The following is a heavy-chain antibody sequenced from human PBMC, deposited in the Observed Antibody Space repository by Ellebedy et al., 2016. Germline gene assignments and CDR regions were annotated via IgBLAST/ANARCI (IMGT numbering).Heavy chain of an antibody. D-gene: IGHD3-16*02. CDR2: ISYDGNNK. CDR3: AREALPSRYFYYYMDV. V-gene: IGHV3-30*03. J-gene: IGHJ6*03. CDR1: EFTFSSYG. Sequence: GESLKISXVASEFTFSSYGMHWVRQPPGKGLEWVAVISYDGNNKYYGDSVKGRFTISRDNSKNTLYLQMNSLRAEDTAVYYCAREALPSRYFYYYMDVWGKGTTVTVSS.